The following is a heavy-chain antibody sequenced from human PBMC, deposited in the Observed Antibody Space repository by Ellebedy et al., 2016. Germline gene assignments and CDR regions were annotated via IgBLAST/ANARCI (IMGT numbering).Heavy chain of an antibody. CDR1: GFTFDDYA. CDR3: ARGLGIAVAGTSAFDI. J-gene: IGHJ4*02. V-gene: IGHV3-9*01. Sequence: GGSLRLSCAASGFTFDDYAMHWVRQAPGKGLEWVSSISWNSGSIGYADSVKGRFTISRDNAKNSLYLQMNSLRAEDTAVYYCARGLGIAVAGTSAFDIWGQGTLVTVSS. CDR2: ISWNSGSI. D-gene: IGHD6-19*01.